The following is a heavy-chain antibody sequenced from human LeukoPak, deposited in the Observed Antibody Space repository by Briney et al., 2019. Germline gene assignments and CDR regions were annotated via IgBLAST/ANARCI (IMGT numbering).Heavy chain of an antibody. V-gene: IGHV4-4*07. CDR2: IYTSGST. Sequence: SETLSLTCTVSGGSISSYYWSWIRQPAGKGLEWIGRIYTSGSTNYNPSLKSRVTISVDTSKNQFSLKLSSVTAADTAVYYCARVYGSGYDFRGAFDIWGQGTMVTVSS. D-gene: IGHD5-12*01. CDR1: GGSISSYY. CDR3: ARVYGSGYDFRGAFDI. J-gene: IGHJ3*02.